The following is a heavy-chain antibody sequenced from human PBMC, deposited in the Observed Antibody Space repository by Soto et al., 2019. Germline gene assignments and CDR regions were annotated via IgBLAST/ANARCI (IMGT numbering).Heavy chain of an antibody. CDR1: GFTFSSYA. D-gene: IGHD6-6*01. J-gene: IGHJ5*02. V-gene: IGHV3-23*01. Sequence: GSLRLSFASSGFTFSSYAMIWVRQAPGQGLEWVSAISGSGGSTYYADSVKGRFTISRDNSKNTLYLQMNSLRAEDTAVNYCAKDPPRRLAARQDWFDPWGQGTLVTVSS. CDR2: ISGSGGST. CDR3: AKDPPRRLAARQDWFDP.